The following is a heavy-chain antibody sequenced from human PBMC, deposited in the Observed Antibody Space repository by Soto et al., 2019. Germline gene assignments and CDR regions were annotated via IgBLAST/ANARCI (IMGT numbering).Heavy chain of an antibody. CDR1: GGTFSSDT. V-gene: IGHV1-69*02. CDR3: ARLIRRGAFDT. CDR2: IIPILGIA. J-gene: IGHJ3*02. D-gene: IGHD2-8*01. Sequence: QFQLVQSGAEVKKPGSSMKVSCKASGGTFSSDTISWGRQSPGQGLEWRGRIIPILGIANYAQQFQGRVTITADKSTSTAYMELSSLRSEDPAVYYCARLIRRGAFDTWGQGTMVTVSS.